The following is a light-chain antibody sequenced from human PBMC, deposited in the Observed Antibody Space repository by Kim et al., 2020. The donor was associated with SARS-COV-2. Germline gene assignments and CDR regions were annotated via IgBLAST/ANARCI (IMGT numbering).Light chain of an antibody. J-gene: IGKJ5*01. Sequence: DIQMTQSPSSLSASVGDRVTITCQASQDISNYLNWYQQKPGKAPKLLIYDASNLETGVPSRFSGSGSGTDFTFTISSLQPEDIATYYCQQYVNLRITFGQGTRLEIK. CDR3: QQYVNLRIT. CDR1: QDISNY. V-gene: IGKV1-33*01. CDR2: DAS.